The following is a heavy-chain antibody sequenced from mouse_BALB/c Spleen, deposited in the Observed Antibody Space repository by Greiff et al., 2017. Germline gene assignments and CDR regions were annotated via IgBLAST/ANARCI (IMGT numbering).Heavy chain of an antibody. Sequence: QVQLQQSGAELMKPGASVKISCKATGYTFSSYWIEWVKQRPGHGLEWIGEILPGSGSTNYNEKFKGKATFTADTSSNTAYMQLSSLTSEDSAVYYCARLNWDRVAYFDYWGQGTTLTVSS. CDR1: GYTFSSYW. D-gene: IGHD4-1*02. V-gene: IGHV1-9*01. CDR3: ARLNWDRVAYFDY. CDR2: ILPGSGST. J-gene: IGHJ2*01.